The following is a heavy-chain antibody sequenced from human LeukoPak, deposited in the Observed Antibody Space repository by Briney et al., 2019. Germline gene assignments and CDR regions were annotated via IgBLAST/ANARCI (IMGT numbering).Heavy chain of an antibody. CDR1: GFTFSSYS. Sequence: PGGSLRLSCAASGFTFSSYSMNWVSQAPGKGLEWVSYISSSSSTIYYADSVKGRFTISRDNAKNSLYLQMNSLRAEDTAVYYCARREYYFDYWGQGTLVTVSS. CDR2: ISSSSSTI. V-gene: IGHV3-48*01. J-gene: IGHJ4*02. CDR3: ARREYYFDY.